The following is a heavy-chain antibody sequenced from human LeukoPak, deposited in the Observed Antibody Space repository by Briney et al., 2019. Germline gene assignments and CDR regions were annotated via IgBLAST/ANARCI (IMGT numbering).Heavy chain of an antibody. CDR3: ATGGLVPTRPWYY. V-gene: IGHV3-23*01. Sequence: GSLRLSCAASGFTFSSYAMSWVRQAPGKGLEWVSAISGSGGSTYYADSVKGRFTISRDNSKNTLYLQMNSLRAEDTAVYYCATGGLVPTRPWYYWGQGTLVTVSS. J-gene: IGHJ4*02. CDR1: GFTFSSYA. CDR2: ISGSGGST. D-gene: IGHD6-19*01.